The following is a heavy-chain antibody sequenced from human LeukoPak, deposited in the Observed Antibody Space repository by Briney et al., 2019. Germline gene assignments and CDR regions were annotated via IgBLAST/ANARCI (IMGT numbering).Heavy chain of an antibody. D-gene: IGHD6-19*01. V-gene: IGHV3-9*01. Sequence: GGSLRLSCAASGFTFDDYAMHWVRQAPGKGLEWVSGISWNSGSIGYADSVEGRFTISRDNAKNSLYLQMNSLRAEDTALYYCAKDGIAVAGTVYYYYYGMDVWGQGTTVTVSS. J-gene: IGHJ6*02. CDR2: ISWNSGSI. CDR3: AKDGIAVAGTVYYYYYGMDV. CDR1: GFTFDDYA.